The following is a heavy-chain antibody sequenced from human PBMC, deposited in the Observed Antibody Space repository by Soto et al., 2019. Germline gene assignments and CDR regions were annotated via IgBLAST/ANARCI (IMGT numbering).Heavy chain of an antibody. Sequence: WASVKVSFKASGGTFSSYAISWVRQAPGQGLEWMGGIIPIFGTANYAQKFQGRVTITADESTSTAYMELSSLRSEDTAVYYCATQTTVVRSYYYYGMDVWGQGTTVTVSS. J-gene: IGHJ6*02. CDR2: IIPIFGTA. D-gene: IGHD4-17*01. CDR3: ATQTTVVRSYYYYGMDV. CDR1: GGTFSSYA. V-gene: IGHV1-69*13.